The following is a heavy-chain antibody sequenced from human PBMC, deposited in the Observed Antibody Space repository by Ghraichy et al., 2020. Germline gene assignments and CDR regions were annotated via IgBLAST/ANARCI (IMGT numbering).Heavy chain of an antibody. CDR3: ARDSIVGATFDYYYYGMDV. D-gene: IGHD1-26*01. V-gene: IGHV3-74*01. CDR2: INSDGSST. J-gene: IGHJ6*02. CDR1: GFTFSSYW. Sequence: GGSLRLSCAASGFTFSSYWMHWVRQAPGKGLEWVSRINSDGSSTSYADSVKGRFTISRDNAKNTLHLQMNSLRAEDTAVYYCARDSIVGATFDYYYYGMDVWGPGTTVTVSS.